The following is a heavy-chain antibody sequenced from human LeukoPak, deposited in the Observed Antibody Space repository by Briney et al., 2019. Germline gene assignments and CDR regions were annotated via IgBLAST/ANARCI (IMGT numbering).Heavy chain of an antibody. Sequence: GGSLRLSCAASGFTFSSYAMHWVRQAPGKGLEWVAVISYDGSNKYYADSVKGRFTISRDNSKNTLYLQMNSLRAEDTAVYYCARGWGGYNSPFDYWGQGTLVTVSS. CDR3: ARGWGGYNSPFDY. CDR2: ISYDGSNK. J-gene: IGHJ4*02. D-gene: IGHD5-24*01. CDR1: GFTFSSYA. V-gene: IGHV3-30-3*01.